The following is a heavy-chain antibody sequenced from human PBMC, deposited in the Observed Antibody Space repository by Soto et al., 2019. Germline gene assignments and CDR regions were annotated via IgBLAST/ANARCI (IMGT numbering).Heavy chain of an antibody. Sequence: EVQLVESGGGLVQPGGSLRLSCEASGFMFSAYWMSWVRQDPRKGLEWVATISGGASDKFYVDSVKGRFTISRDDAKSSLYLQMNSLIGEDTAVYYCVREDWHCFELWGQGTLVTVSS. D-gene: IGHD3-3*02. J-gene: IGHJ4*02. V-gene: IGHV3-7*01. CDR1: GFMFSAYW. CDR3: VREDWHCFEL. CDR2: ISGGASDK.